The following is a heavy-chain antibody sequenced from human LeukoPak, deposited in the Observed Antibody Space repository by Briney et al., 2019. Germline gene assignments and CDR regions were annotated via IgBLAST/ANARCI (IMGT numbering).Heavy chain of an antibody. D-gene: IGHD5-18*01. CDR2: INTNTGNP. Sequence: GASVKVSCKASGYTFSNYAMNWVRQAPGQGLEWMGWINTNTGNPTYAQGFTGRFVFSLDTSVSTAYLQIDGLQADDTAVYYCASQFHISEYNYAYLDYWGQGTLVTVSS. CDR1: GYTFSNYA. V-gene: IGHV7-4-1*01. CDR3: ASQFHISEYNYAYLDY. J-gene: IGHJ4*02.